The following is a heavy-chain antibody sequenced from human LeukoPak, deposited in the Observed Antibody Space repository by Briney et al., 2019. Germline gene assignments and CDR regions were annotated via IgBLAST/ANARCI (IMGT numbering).Heavy chain of an antibody. CDR1: GRSFSDYY. V-gene: IGHV4-34*01. Sequence: SAPLTLTCAVYGRSFSDYYRSWIRPPPGKRLEWIGEINHSGSTNYNPPLKSRVTISVDTSKNQFSLKLSSVTAADTAVYYCARGRVGAVWGQGTLVTVSS. D-gene: IGHD1-26*01. CDR2: INHSGST. CDR3: ARGRVGAV. J-gene: IGHJ4*02.